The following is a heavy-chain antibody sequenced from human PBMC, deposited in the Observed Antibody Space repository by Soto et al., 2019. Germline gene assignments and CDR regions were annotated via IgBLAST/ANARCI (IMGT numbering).Heavy chain of an antibody. D-gene: IGHD3-3*01. V-gene: IGHV4-59*12. CDR3: ARGGGWRYYFDY. Sequence: SETLSLTCTASGGSISSYYWSWIRQPPGKGLEWIGDINDSGSTNYNPSLKSRVTISVDTSKNQFSLKLSSVTAADTAVYYCARGGGWRYYFDYWGQGTLVTVSS. J-gene: IGHJ4*02. CDR1: GGSISSYY. CDR2: INDSGST.